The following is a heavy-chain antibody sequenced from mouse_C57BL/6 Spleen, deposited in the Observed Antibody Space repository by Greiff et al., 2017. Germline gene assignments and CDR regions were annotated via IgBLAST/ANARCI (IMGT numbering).Heavy chain of an antibody. Sequence: VQRVESGAELVKPGASVKLSCKASGYTFTSYWMQWVKQRPGQGLEWIGEIDPSDSYTNYNQKFKGKATLTVDTSSSTAYMQLSSLTSEDSAVYYCARWGVVAGDAMDYWGQGTSVTVSS. D-gene: IGHD1-1*01. CDR3: ARWGVVAGDAMDY. CDR1: GYTFTSYW. J-gene: IGHJ4*01. CDR2: IDPSDSYT. V-gene: IGHV1-50*01.